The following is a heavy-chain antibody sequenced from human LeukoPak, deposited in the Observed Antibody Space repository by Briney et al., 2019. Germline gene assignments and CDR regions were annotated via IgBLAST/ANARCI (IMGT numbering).Heavy chain of an antibody. CDR2: ISGSGGST. D-gene: IGHD2-2*01. CDR1: GFTFSSYA. J-gene: IGHJ4*02. CDR3: AKDVGYCTSTSCSWDY. V-gene: IGHV3-23*01. Sequence: PGGSLRLSCAASGFTFSSYAMSWVRQAPGKGLEWVSAISGSGGSTYYADSVKGRFTTSRDNSKNTLYLQMNSLRAEDTAIFYCAKDVGYCTSTSCSWDYWGQGTLVTVSS.